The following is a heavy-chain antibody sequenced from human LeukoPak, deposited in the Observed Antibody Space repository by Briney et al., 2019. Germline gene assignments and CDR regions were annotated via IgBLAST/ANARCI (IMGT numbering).Heavy chain of an antibody. D-gene: IGHD2-15*01. CDR1: GFTLSSYA. Sequence: GGSLRLSCAASGFTLSSYAMHWVRQAPGKGLEWVAVISYDGSNKYYADSVKGRFTISRDNSKNTLYLQMNSLRAEDTAVYYCARGFSGGWGQGTLVTVSS. CDR2: ISYDGSNK. J-gene: IGHJ4*02. CDR3: ARGFSGG. V-gene: IGHV3-30*04.